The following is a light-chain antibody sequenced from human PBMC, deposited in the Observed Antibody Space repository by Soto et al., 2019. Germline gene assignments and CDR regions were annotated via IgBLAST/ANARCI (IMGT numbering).Light chain of an antibody. CDR2: AAA. J-gene: IGKJ2*01. Sequence: AIRMTQSPSSISASTGDRVTITCRASQCISSFLAWYQQKPGKAPKLLIYAAATLQRGAPSRFSASGSGTDFTLTISRLQSEDFATYFCQQYLSYPYTFGQGTKLEI. V-gene: IGKV1-8*01. CDR1: QCISSF. CDR3: QQYLSYPYT.